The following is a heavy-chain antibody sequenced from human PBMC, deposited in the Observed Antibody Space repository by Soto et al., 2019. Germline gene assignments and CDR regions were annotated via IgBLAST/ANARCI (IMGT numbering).Heavy chain of an antibody. CDR1: GYSLTSYW. J-gene: IGHJ5*02. D-gene: IGHD2-2*02. CDR2: IYPGDSDT. V-gene: IGHV5-51*01. Sequence: PXESLKISFKGSGYSLTSYWIGWVRQIPGKGLEWMGIIYPGDSDTRYSPSFQGQVTISADKSISTAYLQWSSLKASDTAMYYCARQVRDIVVVPAAIVPWFDPWGQGTQVTVSS. CDR3: ARQVRDIVVVPAAIVPWFDP.